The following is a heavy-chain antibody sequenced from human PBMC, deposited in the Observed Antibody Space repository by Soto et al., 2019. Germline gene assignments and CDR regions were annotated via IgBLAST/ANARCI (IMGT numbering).Heavy chain of an antibody. CDR1: GYSISSGYY. CDR2: IYHSGST. CDR3: ARVLGFGELLWPDFDY. Sequence: PSETLFLTCAVSGYSISSGYYWGWIRQPPGKGLEWIGSIYHSGSTYYNPSLKSRVTISVDTSKNQFSLKLSSVTAADTAVYYCARVLGFGELLWPDFDYWGQGTLVTVSS. V-gene: IGHV4-38-2*01. D-gene: IGHD3-10*01. J-gene: IGHJ4*02.